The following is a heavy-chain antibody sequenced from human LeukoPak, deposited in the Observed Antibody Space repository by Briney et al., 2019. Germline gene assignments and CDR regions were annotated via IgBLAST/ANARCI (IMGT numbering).Heavy chain of an antibody. CDR1: GGTFSSYA. D-gene: IGHD3-22*01. V-gene: IGHV1-69*05. Sequence: ASVTVSCKASGGTFSSYAISWVRQAPGQGLEWMGGIIPIFGTANYAQKFQGRVTITTDESTCTAYMELSSLRSEDTAVYYCARPRIESHGYYYGHWGQGTLVTVSS. CDR2: IIPIFGTA. J-gene: IGHJ4*02. CDR3: ARPRIESHGYYYGH.